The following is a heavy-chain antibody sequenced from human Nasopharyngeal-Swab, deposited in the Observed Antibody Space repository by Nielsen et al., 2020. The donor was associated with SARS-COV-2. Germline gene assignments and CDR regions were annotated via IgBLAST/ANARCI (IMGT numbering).Heavy chain of an antibody. D-gene: IGHD3-22*01. J-gene: IGHJ4*02. CDR2: ISYDGSNK. Sequence: GRSLRLSCSASGFTFSRYTMHWVRQAPGKGLEWVAVISYDGSNKYYADSVQGRFTISRDISKNTLYLQMNSLRAEDTAVFYCASTPLDSSGYYYAFHHWGRGTLVTVSS. V-gene: IGHV3-30-3*01. CDR1: GFTFSRYT. CDR3: ASTPLDSSGYYYAFHH.